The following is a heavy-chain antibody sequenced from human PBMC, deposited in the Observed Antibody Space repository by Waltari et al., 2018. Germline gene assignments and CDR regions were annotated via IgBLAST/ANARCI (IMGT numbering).Heavy chain of an antibody. D-gene: IGHD1-26*01. V-gene: IGHV3-74*01. Sequence: EVQLVESGGGLVQPGGSLRLSCAASGFTFSRYWMHWVRQVPGKGLVWVSRIKSDGRSTSYADSVKGRFTISRDNAKNTLYLQMNSLRAKDTAVYFCAADADSGGYSWFDPWGQGTLVTVSS. CDR3: AADADSGGYSWFDP. J-gene: IGHJ5*02. CDR2: IKSDGRST. CDR1: GFTFSRYW.